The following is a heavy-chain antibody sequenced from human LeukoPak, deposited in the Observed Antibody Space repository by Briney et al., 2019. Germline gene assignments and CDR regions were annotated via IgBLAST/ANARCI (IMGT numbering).Heavy chain of an antibody. CDR1: GGSINSGVSY. Sequence: SETLSLTCTISGGSINSGVSYWSWIRQPPGKGLEWIGYISYSGSTYYNPPLKSRVTISLDTSKKQFSLKLSSVTAADTAVYYCARDNLAAARGYYGMDVWGQGTTVTVSS. J-gene: IGHJ6*02. CDR2: ISYSGST. D-gene: IGHD6-13*01. V-gene: IGHV4-61*08. CDR3: ARDNLAAARGYYGMDV.